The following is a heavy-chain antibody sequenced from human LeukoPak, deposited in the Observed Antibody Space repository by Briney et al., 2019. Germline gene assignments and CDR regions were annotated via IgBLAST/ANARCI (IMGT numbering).Heavy chain of an antibody. D-gene: IGHD6-19*01. J-gene: IGHJ4*02. CDR3: ARKGSSGWYDPLYFDY. CDR2: IYYSGST. CDR1: GGSISSSSYY. Sequence: SETLSLTCTVSGGSISSSSYYWGWIRQPPGKGLEWIGSIYYSGSTYYNPSLKSRVTISVDTSNNQFSLKLSSVTAADTAVYYCARKGSSGWYDPLYFDYWGQGTLVTVSS. V-gene: IGHV4-39*01.